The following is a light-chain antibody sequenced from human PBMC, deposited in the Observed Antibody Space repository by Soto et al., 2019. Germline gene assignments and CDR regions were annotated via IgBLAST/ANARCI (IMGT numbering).Light chain of an antibody. CDR1: QSVSASY. J-gene: IGKJ2*01. CDR2: GAS. V-gene: IGKV3-20*01. CDR3: QKYCSSPPEYT. Sequence: EIVLTQSPGTLSLSPGERATLSCRASQSVSASYLAWYQQKPGQSPRLLIYGASSRSTGIPDMFSGGGSGTDSTLTISRLEPEDFAVYYCQKYCSSPPEYTFGHGTQLESK.